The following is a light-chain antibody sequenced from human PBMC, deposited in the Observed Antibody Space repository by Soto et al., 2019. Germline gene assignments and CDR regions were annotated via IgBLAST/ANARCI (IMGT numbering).Light chain of an antibody. Sequence: DIQMTQSPSTLSASVGDRVTITCRASQSISNWLAGYQQKPGKAPKLLIYTASGLESGVPSRFSGSGSGTEFTLTISSLQPDDFGTYYCQDDNSYWTCGQGTKVEIK. CDR1: QSISNW. J-gene: IGKJ1*01. CDR2: TAS. V-gene: IGKV1-5*03. CDR3: QDDNSYWT.